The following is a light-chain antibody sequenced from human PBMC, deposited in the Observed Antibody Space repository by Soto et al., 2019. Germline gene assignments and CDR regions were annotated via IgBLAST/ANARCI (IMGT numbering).Light chain of an antibody. J-gene: IGLJ1*01. CDR1: RSDIGGYNY. Sequence: QSALTQPASVSGSPGQSITISCIGTRSDIGGYNYVSWHQQHPGKAPKLMIYEVSDRPSGISSRFSGSKSGNTASLTISGLQTEDEADYYCSSYTSSSTLFGTGTKLTVL. V-gene: IGLV2-14*01. CDR2: EVS. CDR3: SSYTSSSTL.